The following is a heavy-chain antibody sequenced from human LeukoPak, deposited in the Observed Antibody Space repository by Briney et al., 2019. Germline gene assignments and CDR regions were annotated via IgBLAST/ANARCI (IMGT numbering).Heavy chain of an antibody. J-gene: IGHJ1*01. CDR1: GFTFSSYA. CDR3: ARGSTVVTSDAEYFQH. D-gene: IGHD4-23*01. V-gene: IGHV3-30-3*01. CDR2: ISYDGSNK. Sequence: GGSLRLSCAASGFTFSSYAMPWVRQAPGKGLEWVAVISYDGSNKYYADSVKGRFTISRDNSKNTLYLQMNSLRAEDTAVYYCARGSTVVTSDAEYFQHWGQGILVTVSS.